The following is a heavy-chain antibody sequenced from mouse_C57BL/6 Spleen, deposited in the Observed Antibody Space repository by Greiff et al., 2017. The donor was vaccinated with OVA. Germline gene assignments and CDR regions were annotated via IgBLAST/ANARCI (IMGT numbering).Heavy chain of an antibody. V-gene: IGHV1-42*01. CDR3: ARKEVYDGYSYFDY. CDR2: INPSTGGT. J-gene: IGHJ2*01. Sequence: EVKLQESGPELVKPGASVKISCKASGYSFTGYYMNWVKQSPEKSLEWIGEINPSTGGTTYNQKFKAKATLTVDKSSSTAYMQLKSLTSEDSAVYYCARKEVYDGYSYFDYWGQGTTLTVSS. D-gene: IGHD2-3*01. CDR1: GYSFTGYY.